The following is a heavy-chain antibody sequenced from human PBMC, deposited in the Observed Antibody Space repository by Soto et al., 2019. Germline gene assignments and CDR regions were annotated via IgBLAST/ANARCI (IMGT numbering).Heavy chain of an antibody. D-gene: IGHD6-25*01. Sequence: PGGSLRLSCAASGFTFSNAWMSWVRQAPGKGLEWVGRIKSKTDGGTTDYAAPVKGRFTISRDDSKNTLYPQMNSLKTEDTAVYYCTTETAPNWFDPWGQGTLVTVSS. J-gene: IGHJ5*02. CDR3: TTETAPNWFDP. CDR1: GFTFSNAW. V-gene: IGHV3-15*01. CDR2: IKSKTDGGTT.